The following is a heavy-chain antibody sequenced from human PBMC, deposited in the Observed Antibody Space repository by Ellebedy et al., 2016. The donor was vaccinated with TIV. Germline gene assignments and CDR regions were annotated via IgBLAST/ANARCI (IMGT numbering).Heavy chain of an antibody. CDR1: GGSIGSYY. V-gene: IGHV4-59*13. CDR2: INNSGTT. CDR3: ARDPWISTRFDS. J-gene: IGHJ4*02. D-gene: IGHD2-2*01. Sequence: MPSETLSLTCSVSGGSIGSYYWSWIRQSPGKGLEWIGYINNSGTTNYNPSLQSRVTISVDTSRNQFSHRLSYVTIADTAVYYCARDPWISTRFDSWGQGALVTVSS.